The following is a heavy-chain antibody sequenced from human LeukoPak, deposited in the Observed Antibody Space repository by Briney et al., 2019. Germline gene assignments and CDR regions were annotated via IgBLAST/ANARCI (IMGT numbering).Heavy chain of an antibody. Sequence: GGSLRLSCAASGFTFSDQSMNWVRQAPGKGLEWVSSISSNSLHIFYADSVKGRFTISRDNAKNSLYLQMNSLRAEDMALYYCAKDTGAMAPDAFDIWGQGTMVTVSS. J-gene: IGHJ3*02. V-gene: IGHV3-21*04. CDR2: ISSNSLHI. D-gene: IGHD1-26*01. CDR1: GFTFSDQS. CDR3: AKDTGAMAPDAFDI.